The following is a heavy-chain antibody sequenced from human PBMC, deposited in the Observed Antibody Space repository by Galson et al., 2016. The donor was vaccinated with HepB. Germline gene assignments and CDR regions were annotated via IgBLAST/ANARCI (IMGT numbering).Heavy chain of an antibody. CDR2: ISSRTSDI. V-gene: IGHV3-21*01. Sequence: LRLSCAASGFTFRTYNMNWVRQAPGKGLEWVSSISSRTSDIYYADSVKGRFAISRDNAKNSLYPQMNSLRAEDTAVYYCARGGKSDVYITAPDDLFFDLWGRGTLVTVSS. CDR1: GFTFRTYN. CDR3: ARGGKSDVYITAPDDLFFDL. D-gene: IGHD6-13*01. J-gene: IGHJ2*01.